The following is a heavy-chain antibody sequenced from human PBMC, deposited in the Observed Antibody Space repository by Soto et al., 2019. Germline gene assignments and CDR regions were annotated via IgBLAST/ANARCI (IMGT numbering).Heavy chain of an antibody. CDR3: ARDLFEAARRGEYAFDI. Sequence: GGSLRLSCAASAFTFSSYWMSWVRQSPGKGLEWVANIKQDGSEKYYVDSVKGRFTISRDNAKNSLYLQMNSLRAEDTAVYYCARDLFEAARRGEYAFDIWGQGTMVTVSS. CDR1: AFTFSSYW. D-gene: IGHD3-16*01. J-gene: IGHJ3*02. CDR2: IKQDGSEK. V-gene: IGHV3-7*03.